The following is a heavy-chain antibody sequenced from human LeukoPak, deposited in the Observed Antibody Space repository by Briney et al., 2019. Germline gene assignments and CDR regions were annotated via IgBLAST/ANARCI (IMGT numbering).Heavy chain of an antibody. Sequence: KSSETLSLTCTVSGGSISSYYWSWIRQPPGKGLEWIGYIYYSGSTNYNPSLKSRVTISVDTSKNQFSLKLSSVTAADTAVYYCARGTYYFDTSAHETDDYWGQGTLVTVSS. D-gene: IGHD3-22*01. J-gene: IGHJ4*02. CDR3: ARGTYYFDTSAHETDDY. V-gene: IGHV4-59*12. CDR2: IYYSGST. CDR1: GGSISSYY.